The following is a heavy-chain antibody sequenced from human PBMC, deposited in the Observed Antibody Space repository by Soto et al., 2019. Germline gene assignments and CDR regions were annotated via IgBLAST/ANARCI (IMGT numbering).Heavy chain of an antibody. Sequence: PGGSLRLSCAASGFTFSDYYMSWIRQAPGKGLEWVSYISSIGSTIYYADSVKGRFTISRDNAKNSLYLQMNSLRAEDTAVYYCARDPRQYQPPRHGMDVWGQGTTVTVSS. V-gene: IGHV3-11*04. CDR1: GFTFSDYY. CDR2: ISSIGSTI. D-gene: IGHD2-2*01. CDR3: ARDPRQYQPPRHGMDV. J-gene: IGHJ6*02.